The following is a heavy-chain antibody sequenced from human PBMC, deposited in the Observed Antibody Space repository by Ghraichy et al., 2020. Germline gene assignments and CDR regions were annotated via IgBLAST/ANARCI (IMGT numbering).Heavy chain of an antibody. D-gene: IGHD6-19*01. Sequence: SETLSLTCAVYGGSFSGYYWSWIRQPPGKGLEWIGEINHSGSTNYNPSLKSRVTISVDTSKNQFSLKLSSVTAADTAVYYCAKKYQQWLVKTGWFDPWGQGTLVTVSS. CDR2: INHSGST. V-gene: IGHV4-34*01. J-gene: IGHJ5*02. CDR3: AKKYQQWLVKTGWFDP. CDR1: GGSFSGYY.